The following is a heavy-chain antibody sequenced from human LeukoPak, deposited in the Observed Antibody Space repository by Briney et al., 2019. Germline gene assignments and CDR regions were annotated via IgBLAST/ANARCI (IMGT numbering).Heavy chain of an antibody. CDR3: AKGRYGRVVPAAHSAPPPDY. CDR1: GFTFSSCA. J-gene: IGHJ4*02. CDR2: ISGSGGST. D-gene: IGHD2-2*01. V-gene: IGHV3-23*01. Sequence: GGSLRLSCAASGFTFSSCAMSWVRQAPGKGLEWVSAISGSGGSTYYADSVKGRFTISRDNSKNTLYLQMNSLRAEDTAVYYCAKGRYGRVVPAAHSAPPPDYWGQGTLVTVSS.